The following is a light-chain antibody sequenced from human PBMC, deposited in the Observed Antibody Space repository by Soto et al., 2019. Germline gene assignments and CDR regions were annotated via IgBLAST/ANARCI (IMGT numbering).Light chain of an antibody. CDR1: QSVSSSY. CDR2: GAS. J-gene: IGKJ2*01. V-gene: IGKV3-20*01. Sequence: EIVLTQSPGTLSLSPGERATLSCRASQSVSSSYLAWYQQKPGQAPRLLIYGASSRATGIPDRFSGSGSGTVFTLTISRLETEDFAVYYCQQYGSSPPRYTFGQGTKLEIK. CDR3: QQYGSSPPRYT.